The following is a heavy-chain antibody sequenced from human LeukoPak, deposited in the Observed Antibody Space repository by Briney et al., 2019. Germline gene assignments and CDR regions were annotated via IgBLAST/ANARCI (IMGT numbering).Heavy chain of an antibody. D-gene: IGHD2-2*01. Sequence: PGGSLRLSCAASGFTFTSYAMSWVRQAPGKGLEWVSGISGSGGSTYYADSVKGRFTISRDNSKNTLHLQMNNLRAEDTAVYYCAAYCSSSSCFKNVGDYWGQGTLVTVSS. CDR1: GFTFTSYA. J-gene: IGHJ4*02. CDR2: ISGSGGST. V-gene: IGHV3-23*01. CDR3: AAYCSSSSCFKNVGDY.